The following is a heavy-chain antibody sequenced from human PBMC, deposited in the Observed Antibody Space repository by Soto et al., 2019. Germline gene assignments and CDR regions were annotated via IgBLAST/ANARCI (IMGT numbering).Heavy chain of an antibody. CDR2: ISGSGGST. V-gene: IGHV3-23*01. Sequence: PGGSLRLSCAASGFTFSSYAMSWVRQAPEKGLEWVSAISGSGGSTYYADSVKGRFTISRDNSKNTLYLQMNSLRAEDTAVYYCAKDPAIAVAGIVYYYGMDVWGQGTTVTVSS. CDR1: GFTFSSYA. D-gene: IGHD6-19*01. J-gene: IGHJ6*02. CDR3: AKDPAIAVAGIVYYYGMDV.